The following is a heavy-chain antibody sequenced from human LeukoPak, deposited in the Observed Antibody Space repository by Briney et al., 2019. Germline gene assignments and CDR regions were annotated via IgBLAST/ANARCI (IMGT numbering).Heavy chain of an antibody. CDR2: INTNTGNP. V-gene: IGHV7-4-1*02. CDR3: ARVYCSSTSCLSDYYYYGMDV. D-gene: IGHD2-2*01. CDR1: GYTFTGYY. Sequence: ASVKVSCKASGYTFTGYYMHWVRQAPGQGLEWMGWINTNTGNPTYAQGFTGRFVFSLDTSVSTAYLQISSLKAEDTAVYYCARVYCSSTSCLSDYYYYGMDVWGQGTTVTVSS. J-gene: IGHJ6*02.